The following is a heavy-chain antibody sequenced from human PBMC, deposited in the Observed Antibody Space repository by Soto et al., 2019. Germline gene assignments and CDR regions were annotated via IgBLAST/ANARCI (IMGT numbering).Heavy chain of an antibody. J-gene: IGHJ6*02. Sequence: SETLSLTCTVSGGSISSYYWSWIRQPPGKGLEWIGYIHYSGSTNYNPSLKSRVTISVDTSKNQFSLKLSSVTAADTAVYYCARGSSIAGLYYGMDVWGQGTTVTVSS. CDR2: IHYSGST. CDR1: GGSISSYY. V-gene: IGHV4-59*12. D-gene: IGHD6-6*01. CDR3: ARGSSIAGLYYGMDV.